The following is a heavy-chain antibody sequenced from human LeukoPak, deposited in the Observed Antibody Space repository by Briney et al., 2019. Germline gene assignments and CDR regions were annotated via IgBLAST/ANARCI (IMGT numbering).Heavy chain of an antibody. CDR1: GGTISSGGYY. Sequence: SETLSLTCTVSGGTISSGGYYWSWIRQHPGKGLEWIGYIYYSGSTYYNPSLKSRVTISVDTSKNQFSLKLSSVTAADTAVYYCARDRGPYSGYDSYYFDYWGQGTLVTVSS. CDR2: IYYSGST. D-gene: IGHD5-12*01. V-gene: IGHV4-31*03. CDR3: ARDRGPYSGYDSYYFDY. J-gene: IGHJ4*02.